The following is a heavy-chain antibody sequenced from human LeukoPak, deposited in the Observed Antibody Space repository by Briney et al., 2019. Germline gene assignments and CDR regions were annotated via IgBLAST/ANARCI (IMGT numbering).Heavy chain of an antibody. Sequence: GGSLRLSCTASGFTFRSYSMNWVRQAPGKGLEWVSYISRSSSTIYYGDSVEGRFTISRDNAKNSLYLQMNSLRAEDTTMYYCVRVPDIAAAGNWFDPWGQGALVTVSS. D-gene: IGHD6-13*01. J-gene: IGHJ5*02. CDR3: VRVPDIAAAGNWFDP. CDR2: ISRSSSTI. V-gene: IGHV3-48*04. CDR1: GFTFRSYS.